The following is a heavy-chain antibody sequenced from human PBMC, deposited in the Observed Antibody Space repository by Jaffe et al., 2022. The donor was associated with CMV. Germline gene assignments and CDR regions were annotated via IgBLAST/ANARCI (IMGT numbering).Heavy chain of an antibody. J-gene: IGHJ6*03. Sequence: QVQLVQSGAEVKKPGASVKVSCKASGYTFTSYAMHWVRQAPGQRLEWMGWINAGNGNTKYSQKFQGRVTITRDTSASTAYMELSSLRSEDTAVYYCARAYSSSWPYYYYYMDVWGKGTTVTVSS. CDR3: ARAYSSSWPYYYYYMDV. V-gene: IGHV1-3*01. D-gene: IGHD6-13*01. CDR2: INAGNGNT. CDR1: GYTFTSYA.